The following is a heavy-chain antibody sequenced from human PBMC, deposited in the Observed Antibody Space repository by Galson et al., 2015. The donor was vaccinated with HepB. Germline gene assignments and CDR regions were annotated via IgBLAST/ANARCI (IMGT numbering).Heavy chain of an antibody. CDR3: AREKHNWFDP. CDR1: GGSISSGGYY. J-gene: IGHJ5*02. CDR2: IYYSGST. V-gene: IGHV4-31*03. Sequence: LSLTCTVSGGSISSGGYYWSWIRQHPGKGLEWIGYIYYSGSTYYNPSLKSRVTISVDTSKNQFSLKLSSVTAADTAVYYCAREKHNWFDPWGQGTLVTVSS.